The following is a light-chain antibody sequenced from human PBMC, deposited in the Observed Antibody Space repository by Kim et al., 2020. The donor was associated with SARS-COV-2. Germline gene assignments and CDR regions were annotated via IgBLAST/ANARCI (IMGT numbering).Light chain of an antibody. V-gene: IGLV2-14*04. CDR1: SRDGGDYNY. CDR3: CSYASSITL. J-gene: IGLJ2*01. Sequence: PGQSVTIACTGTSRDGGDYNYVSWYQQHPGEAPELVIYDVSHRPSGVSNRFSGSKSGNTASLIISELHTEDEADYYCCSYASSITLFGGGTQLTVL. CDR2: DVS.